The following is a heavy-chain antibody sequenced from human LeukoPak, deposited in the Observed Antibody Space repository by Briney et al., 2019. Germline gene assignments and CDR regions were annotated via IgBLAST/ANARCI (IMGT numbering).Heavy chain of an antibody. CDR2: ISGSGGST. Sequence: GGSLRLSCAASGFTFGSYAMSWVRQAPGKGLEWVSAISGSGGSTYHADSVKGRFTISRDNSKNTLYLQMNSLRAEDTAVYYCAKVEEYSSPYYFDYWGQGTLVTVSS. CDR1: GFTFGSYA. D-gene: IGHD6-6*01. J-gene: IGHJ4*02. V-gene: IGHV3-23*01. CDR3: AKVEEYSSPYYFDY.